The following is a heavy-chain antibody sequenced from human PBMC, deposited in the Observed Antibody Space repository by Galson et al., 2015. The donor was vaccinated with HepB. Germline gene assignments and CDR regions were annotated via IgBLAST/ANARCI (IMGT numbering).Heavy chain of an antibody. D-gene: IGHD6-6*01. J-gene: IGHJ5*02. CDR2: VSGYNGDT. CDR1: GYSFTSYG. CDR3: ARTSISARPEFAP. V-gene: IGHV1-18*01. Sequence: SVKVSCKASGYSFTSYGVSWVRQAPGQGLEWMGWVSGYNGDTKYAQKFQGRVTMTTDTSTSTAYMDLTSLKFDDTAVYYCARTSISARPEFAPWGRGTLVIVSS.